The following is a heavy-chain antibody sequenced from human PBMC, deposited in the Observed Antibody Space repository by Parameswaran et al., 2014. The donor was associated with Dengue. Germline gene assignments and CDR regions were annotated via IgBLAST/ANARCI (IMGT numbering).Heavy chain of an antibody. CDR2: IYWDDDK. J-gene: IGHJ4*02. D-gene: IGHD2-2*02. Sequence: SGPTLVKPTQTLTLTCTFSGFSLSTSGVGVGWIRQPPGKALEWLALIYWDDDKRYSPSLKSRLTITKDTSKNQVVLTMTNMDPVDTATYYCAHRYKDIVVVPAAIRGDYFDYWGQGTLVTVSS. CDR1: GFSLSTSGVG. CDR3: AHRYKDIVVVPAAIRGDYFDY. V-gene: IGHV2-5*02.